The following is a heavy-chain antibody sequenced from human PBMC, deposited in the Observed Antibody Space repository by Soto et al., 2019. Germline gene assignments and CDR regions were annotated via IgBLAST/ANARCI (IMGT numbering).Heavy chain of an antibody. CDR2: INPNSGGT. Sequence: GAPVEGLCDGSGYTFARYYMCWGRQAPGQGLEWMGWINPNSGGTNYAQKFQGWVTMTRDTSISTAYMELRSLKSDDTAVYYCARDLDNSGHYYYSMDVWGQGTTVTVSS. CDR1: GYTFARYY. D-gene: IGHD7-27*01. V-gene: IGHV1-2*04. CDR3: ARDLDNSGHYYYSMDV. J-gene: IGHJ6*02.